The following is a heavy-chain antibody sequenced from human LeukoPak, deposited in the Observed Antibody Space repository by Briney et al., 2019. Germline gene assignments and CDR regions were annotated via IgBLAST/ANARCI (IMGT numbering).Heavy chain of an antibody. D-gene: IGHD3-10*01. V-gene: IGHV1-18*01. Sequence: GASVKVSCKASGYTFTSYGISWVRQAPGQGLEWMGWISAYNGNTNYAQKLQGRVTMITDTSTSTAYMELRSLRSDDTAVYYCARGDVVGGVIINDNCFDPWGQGTLVTVSS. CDR1: GYTFTSYG. CDR3: ARGDVVGGVIINDNCFDP. J-gene: IGHJ5*02. CDR2: ISAYNGNT.